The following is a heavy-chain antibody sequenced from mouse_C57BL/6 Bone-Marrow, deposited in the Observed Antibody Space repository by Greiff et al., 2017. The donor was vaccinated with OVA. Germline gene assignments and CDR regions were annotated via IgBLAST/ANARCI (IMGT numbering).Heavy chain of an antibody. D-gene: IGHD2-1*01. CDR1: GYTFTDYN. J-gene: IGHJ1*03. Sequence: EVQLQQSGPELVKPGASVKMSCKASGYTFTDYNMHWVKQSHGKSLEWIGYINPNNGGTSYNQKFKGKATLTVNKSSSTAYMELRSLTSEDSAVYYCARDYYGNYDWYFDVWGTGTTVTVSS. CDR2: INPNNGGT. CDR3: ARDYYGNYDWYFDV. V-gene: IGHV1-22*01.